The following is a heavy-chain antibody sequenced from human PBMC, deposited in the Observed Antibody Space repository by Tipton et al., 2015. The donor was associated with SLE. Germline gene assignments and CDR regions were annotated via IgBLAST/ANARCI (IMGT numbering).Heavy chain of an antibody. V-gene: IGHV4-39*01. D-gene: IGHD4-17*01. CDR1: GGSISSSSYY. CDR3: ARLGVTTDAFDI. Sequence: TLSLTCTVSGGSISSSSYYWVWIRQPPGKGLEWIGSIYYSGSTFYNPSLKSRVTISVDTSKNQFSLKLSSVTAADTAVYYCARLGVTTDAFDIWGQGTLVTVSS. CDR2: IYYSGST. J-gene: IGHJ3*02.